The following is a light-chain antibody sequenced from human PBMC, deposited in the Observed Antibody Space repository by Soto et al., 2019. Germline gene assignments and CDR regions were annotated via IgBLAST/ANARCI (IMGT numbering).Light chain of an antibody. CDR2: AAS. J-gene: IGKJ1*01. CDR1: QDISKF. V-gene: IGKV1-39*01. CDR3: QQTYLTPWT. Sequence: DIQMIPSPSSLSASVGDRVTITCRASQDISKFLNWYQQKPGKAPKLLIYAASSLQSGVPSRFSGSGSGTDFTLTINSLQPEDFATYVCQQTYLTPWTFGLGTNVEVK.